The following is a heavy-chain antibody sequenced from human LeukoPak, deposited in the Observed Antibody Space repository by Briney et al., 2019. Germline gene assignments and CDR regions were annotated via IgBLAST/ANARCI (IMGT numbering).Heavy chain of an antibody. CDR3: ASYLPSFFAAGYYFDY. CDR1: GYTFTGYY. V-gene: IGHV1-2*02. Sequence: ASVKVSCKASGYTFTGYYMHWVRQAPGQGLEWMGWINPNSGGTNYAQKFQGRVTMTRDTSISTAYMELSSLRSEDTAVYYCASYLPSFFAAGYYFDYWGQGTLVTVSS. J-gene: IGHJ4*02. CDR2: INPNSGGT. D-gene: IGHD2-15*01.